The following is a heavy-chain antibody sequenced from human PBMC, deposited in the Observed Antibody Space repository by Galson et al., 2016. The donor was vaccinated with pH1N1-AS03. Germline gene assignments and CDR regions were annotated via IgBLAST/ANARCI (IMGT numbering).Heavy chain of an antibody. CDR1: GYTFSNFG. CDR2: ISPQNGNT. J-gene: IGHJ5*02. CDR3: ARAAPFDP. V-gene: IGHV1-18*04. Sequence: SVKVSCKASGYTFSNFGMSWVRQAPGQGLEWMGWISPQNGNTQYAQRLEGSVTMTTDTSTSTAYMELWSLTYDAPAVYYCARAAPFDPWGQGTLGIGSS. D-gene: IGHD2-15*01.